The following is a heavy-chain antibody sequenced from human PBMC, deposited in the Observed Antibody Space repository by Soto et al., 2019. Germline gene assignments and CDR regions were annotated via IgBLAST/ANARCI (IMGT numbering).Heavy chain of an antibody. CDR2: SSDDGGFR. D-gene: IGHD3-10*01. CDR1: GFSFNTHA. Sequence: GGSLRLSCAASGFSFNTHAMNWVRQAPGKGLEWVSGSSDDGGFRYYAYSAKGRFTISRDNSKNTVYLQMNGLRADDTAVYYCAKVRGSGSHTEHHSDPWGQGTLVTVSS. CDR3: AKVRGSGSHTEHHSDP. J-gene: IGHJ5*02. V-gene: IGHV3-23*01.